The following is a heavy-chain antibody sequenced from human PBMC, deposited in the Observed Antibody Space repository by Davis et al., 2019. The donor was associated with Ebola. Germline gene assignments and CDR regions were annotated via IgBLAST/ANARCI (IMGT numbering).Heavy chain of an antibody. V-gene: IGHV1-2*06. CDR2: INPNSGGT. CDR3: AKIAVAGTFYFDY. J-gene: IGHJ4*02. CDR1: GYSFTGYY. Sequence: AASVKVSCKASGYSFTGYYMHWVRQAPGQGLEWVGRINPNSGGTNYAQKFQGRVTMTRDTSISTAYMELNRLTSEDTAVYYCAKIAVAGTFYFDYWGQGTLVTVSS. D-gene: IGHD6-19*01.